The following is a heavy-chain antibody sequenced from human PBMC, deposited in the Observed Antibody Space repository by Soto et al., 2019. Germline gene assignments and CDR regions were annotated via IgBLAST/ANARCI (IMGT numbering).Heavy chain of an antibody. Sequence: EVQLLESGGGLVQPGGSLRLSCEASGFAFSSYAMSWVRQAPGKGLEWVSGISGSGGSTYYADSVKGRFTISRDNFKNTLYLQMNSLRAEDTAIYHCARDLSGSGNYYNPFDYWGQGTLVTVSS. CDR3: ARDLSGSGNYYNPFDY. CDR1: GFAFSSYA. V-gene: IGHV3-23*01. CDR2: ISGSGGST. J-gene: IGHJ4*02. D-gene: IGHD3-10*01.